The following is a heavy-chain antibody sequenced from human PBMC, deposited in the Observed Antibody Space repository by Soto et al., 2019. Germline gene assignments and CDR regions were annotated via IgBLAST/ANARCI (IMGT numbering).Heavy chain of an antibody. V-gene: IGHV3-30-3*01. J-gene: IGHJ4*02. CDR1: GFTFKNYT. D-gene: IGHD3-3*01. Sequence: HPGGSLRLSCVASGFTFKNYTMNWVRQAPGKGLGGVTVGSYAGTIEYYTDAVKGRFTISRDDSKKTVWLQMNRLRGEDAAVYYCAREAFRQSWTVGLWGQGALVSVAS. CDR2: GSYAGTIE. CDR3: AREAFRQSWTVGL.